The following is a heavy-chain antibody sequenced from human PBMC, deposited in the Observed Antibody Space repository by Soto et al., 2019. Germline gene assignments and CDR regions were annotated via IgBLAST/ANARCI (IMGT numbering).Heavy chain of an antibody. CDR2: MNPNCGNT. Sequence: QVQLVQSGAEVKKPGASVTVSCKASGYTFTSYDINWVRQATGQGLEWMGWMNPNCGNTAYAQKFLGRVTMTRTTSISTAYMELSSLRSEDTAVYYCSRERTRGFDPWGQGTLVTVSS. J-gene: IGHJ5*02. CDR1: GYTFTSYD. V-gene: IGHV1-8*01. CDR3: SRERTRGFDP.